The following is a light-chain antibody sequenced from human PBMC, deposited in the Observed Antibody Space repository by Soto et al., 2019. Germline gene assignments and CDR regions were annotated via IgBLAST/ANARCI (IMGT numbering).Light chain of an antibody. Sequence: EIVLTQSPATLSVSPGERATLSCGASQSVGSLLAWYQQKPGQAPRLLIYRASSRATGISGSFSGSGSGTEFTLTITSLQSEDFAVYYCQQYNKWPITFGQGTRLEIK. V-gene: IGKV3-15*01. CDR2: RAS. CDR1: QSVGSL. J-gene: IGKJ5*01. CDR3: QQYNKWPIT.